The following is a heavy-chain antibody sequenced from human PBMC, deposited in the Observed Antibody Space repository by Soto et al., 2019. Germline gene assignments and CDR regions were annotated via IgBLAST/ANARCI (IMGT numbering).Heavy chain of an antibody. CDR2: ISTSSSYI. J-gene: IGHJ5*02. D-gene: IGHD3-16*01. Sequence: GGSLRLSCAASGFTFSNYSMNWVRQAPGKGLEWVSSISTSSSYIYYADSLKGRFTISRDNAKNSLYLQMNSLRAEDTAVYCARDLHDYVSFRFDPWGQGTLVTVSS. CDR3: ARDLHDYVSFRFDP. V-gene: IGHV3-21*01. CDR1: GFTFSNYS.